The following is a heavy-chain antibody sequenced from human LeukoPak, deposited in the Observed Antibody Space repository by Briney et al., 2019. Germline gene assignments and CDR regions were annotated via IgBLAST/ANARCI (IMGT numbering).Heavy chain of an antibody. Sequence: QPGGSLRLSCAASGFTFSSYAMSWVRQAPGKGLERVSAISGSGGSTYYADSVKGRFTISRDNSKNTLYLQMNNLRAEDTAVYSCAKVNYDSSGYYPYFDYWGQGTLVTVSS. V-gene: IGHV3-23*01. CDR1: GFTFSSYA. CDR2: ISGSGGST. CDR3: AKVNYDSSGYYPYFDY. J-gene: IGHJ4*02. D-gene: IGHD3-22*01.